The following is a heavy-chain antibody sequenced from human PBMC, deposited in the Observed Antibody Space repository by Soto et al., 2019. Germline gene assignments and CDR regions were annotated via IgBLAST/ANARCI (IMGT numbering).Heavy chain of an antibody. J-gene: IGHJ2*01. CDR1: GFTFSSYA. D-gene: IGHD7-27*01. CDR3: ARETGVGYFDL. V-gene: IGHV3-30*04. CDR2: ISYDGSNK. Sequence: GGSLRLSCAASGFTFSSYAMHWVRQAPGKGLEWVAVISYDGSNKYYADSVKGRFTISRDNSKNTLYLQMNSLRAEDTAVYYCARETGVGYFDLWGRGTLVTISS.